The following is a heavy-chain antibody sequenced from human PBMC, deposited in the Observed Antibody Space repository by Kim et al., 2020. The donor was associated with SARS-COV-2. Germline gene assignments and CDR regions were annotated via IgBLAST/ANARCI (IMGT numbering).Heavy chain of an antibody. J-gene: IGHJ5*02. CDR2: ISWNSGSI. D-gene: IGHD5-12*01. CDR1: GFTFGDYA. CDR3: AKGLDIVATTTWDSEGWFDP. V-gene: IGHV3-9*01. Sequence: GGSLRLSCAASGFTFGDYAMHWVRQAPGKGLEWVSGISWNSGSIGYADSVKGRFTISRDNAKNSLYLQMNSLRAEDTALYYCAKGLDIVATTTWDSEGWFDPWGQGTLVTVSS.